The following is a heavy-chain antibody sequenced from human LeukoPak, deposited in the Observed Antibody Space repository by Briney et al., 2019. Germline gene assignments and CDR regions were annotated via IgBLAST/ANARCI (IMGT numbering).Heavy chain of an antibody. CDR2: INHSGST. CDR1: GGSISSSFYY. V-gene: IGHV4-39*07. J-gene: IGHJ3*02. CDR3: ARDSSSWAFYAFDI. Sequence: PSETLSLTCTVSGGSISSSFYYWSWLRQPPGKGLEWIGEINHSGSTNYNPSLKSRVTISVDTSKNQFSLKLSSVTAADTAVYYCARDSSSWAFYAFDIWGQGTMVTVSS. D-gene: IGHD6-13*01.